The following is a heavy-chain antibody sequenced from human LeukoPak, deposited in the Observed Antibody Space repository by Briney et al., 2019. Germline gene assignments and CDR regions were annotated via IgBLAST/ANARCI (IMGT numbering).Heavy chain of an antibody. V-gene: IGHV1-18*01. CDR1: GYTFTSYG. D-gene: IGHD3-3*01. CDR3: ARDRVTYYDFWSGYYGPFDY. J-gene: IGHJ4*02. CDR2: ISAYNGNT. Sequence: ASVKVSCKASGYTFTSYGISWVRQAPGQGLEWMGWISAYNGNTNYAQKLQGRVTMTTDTSTSTAYMELRSLRSDDTAVYYCARDRVTYYDFWSGYYGPFDYWGQGTLVTVSS.